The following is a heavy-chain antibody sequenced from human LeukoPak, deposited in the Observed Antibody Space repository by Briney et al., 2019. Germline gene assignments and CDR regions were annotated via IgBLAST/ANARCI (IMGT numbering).Heavy chain of an antibody. Sequence: SETLSLTCAVYGGSFSGYYWSWIRQPPGKGLELIGEINHSGSTNYNPSLKSRVTISVDTSKNQFSLKLSSVTAADTAVYYCARGWSYYDSSGYYYAFDYWGQGTLVTVSS. V-gene: IGHV4-34*01. CDR2: INHSGST. CDR1: GGSFSGYY. D-gene: IGHD3-22*01. J-gene: IGHJ4*02. CDR3: ARGWSYYDSSGYYYAFDY.